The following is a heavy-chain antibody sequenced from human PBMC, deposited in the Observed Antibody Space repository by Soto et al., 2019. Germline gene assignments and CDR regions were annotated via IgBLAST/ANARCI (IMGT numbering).Heavy chain of an antibody. D-gene: IGHD4-17*01. V-gene: IGHV1-69*01. CDR3: ARGSPTTVTTWFDP. Sequence: QLQLVQSGAEVKKPGSSVKVSCKASGGTFSNFAINWVRQAPGQGLEWMGRIIPIFGKAKYAQKFQGRVQFTVDESSSTAYMEVNSLTSEDTAVYYCARGSPTTVTTWFDPWGQGTLVTVSS. J-gene: IGHJ5*02. CDR2: IIPIFGKA. CDR1: GGTFSNFA.